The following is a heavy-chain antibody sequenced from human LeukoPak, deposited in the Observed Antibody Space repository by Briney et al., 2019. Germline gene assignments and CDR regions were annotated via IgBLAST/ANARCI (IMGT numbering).Heavy chain of an antibody. CDR3: ARRCLSDSSGYSALDY. Sequence: DSVKGQFTISRDNSKNTLYLQMNSLRPEDTALYYCARRCLSDSSGYSALDYWGHGTLVTVSS. D-gene: IGHD3-22*01. J-gene: IGHJ4*01. V-gene: IGHV3-30*01.